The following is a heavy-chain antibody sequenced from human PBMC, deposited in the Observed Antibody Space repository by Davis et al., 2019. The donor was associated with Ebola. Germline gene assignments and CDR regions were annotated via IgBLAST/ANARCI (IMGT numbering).Heavy chain of an antibody. V-gene: IGHV3-30-3*01. Sequence: GESLKISCAASGFTFSSYAMHWVRQAPGKGLEWVAVISYDGSNKYYADSVKGRFTISRDNSKNTLYLQMNSLRAEDTAVYYCARAGDIVVVVAAAFDYWGQGTLVTVSS. D-gene: IGHD2-15*01. CDR1: GFTFSSYA. CDR2: ISYDGSNK. CDR3: ARAGDIVVVVAAAFDY. J-gene: IGHJ4*02.